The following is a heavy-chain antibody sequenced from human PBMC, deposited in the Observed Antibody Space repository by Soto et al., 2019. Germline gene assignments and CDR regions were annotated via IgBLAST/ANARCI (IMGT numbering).Heavy chain of an antibody. J-gene: IGHJ4*02. V-gene: IGHV3-23*01. CDR2: ISGSGDST. D-gene: IGHD2-15*01. CDR3: AKENRRGYCSGGICYGYFDY. CDR1: GFTFSNYA. Sequence: EVQLLESGGGLVQPGGSLRLSCTASGFTFSNYAMSWVRQAPGKGLEWVSTISGSGDSTNYADSVKGQFAISRDNPNNLLYVQMASLRVEDTAVYYCAKENRRGYCSGGICYGYFDYWGQGTLVTVSS.